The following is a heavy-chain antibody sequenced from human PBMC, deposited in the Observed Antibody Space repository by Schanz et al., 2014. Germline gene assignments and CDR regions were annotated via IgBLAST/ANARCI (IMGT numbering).Heavy chain of an antibody. V-gene: IGHV3-23*04. Sequence: EVQLVESGGGLVQPGGSLRLSCAASGFTFSSYDMSWVRQAPGKGLEWVSHIVGSGDSTYYADSVKGRFTISRDNSKNPLYLLMNSLRAEDTAVYYCAKDDVWASGSYYDYWGQGTLVTVSS. J-gene: IGHJ4*02. CDR1: GFTFSSYD. CDR3: AKDDVWASGSYYDY. D-gene: IGHD3-10*01. CDR2: IVGSGDST.